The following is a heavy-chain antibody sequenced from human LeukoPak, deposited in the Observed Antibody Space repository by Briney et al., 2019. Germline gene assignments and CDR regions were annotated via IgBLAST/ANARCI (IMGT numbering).Heavy chain of an antibody. V-gene: IGHV4-31*03. Sequence: SETLSLTCTVSSGPIRSGSYFWSWIRQHPGKGLEWIGNIFYSGRTDYNPSLKSRLTISVDTSKSQFPLKLTSVTAADTAVYFCARDLHYGDYIRNWYFDLWGRGTLVTVSS. J-gene: IGHJ2*01. CDR3: ARDLHYGDYIRNWYFDL. CDR1: SGPIRSGSYF. CDR2: IFYSGRT. D-gene: IGHD4-17*01.